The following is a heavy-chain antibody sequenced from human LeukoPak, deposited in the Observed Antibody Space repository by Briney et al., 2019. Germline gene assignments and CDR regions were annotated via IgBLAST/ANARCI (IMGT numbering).Heavy chain of an antibody. J-gene: IGHJ3*02. V-gene: IGHV4-39*01. CDR1: GGSISSSSYY. CDR2: IYYSGST. D-gene: IGHD3-16*01. Sequence: SETLSLTCTVSGGSISSSSYYWGWIGQPPGKGLERIGSIYYSGSTYYNPSLKSRVTISVDTSKNQFSLKLSSVTAADTAVYYCARGRRGRYAFDIWGQGTMVTVSS. CDR3: ARGRRGRYAFDI.